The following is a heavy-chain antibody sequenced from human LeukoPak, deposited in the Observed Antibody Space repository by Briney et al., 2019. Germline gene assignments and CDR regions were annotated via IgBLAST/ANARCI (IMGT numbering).Heavy chain of an antibody. CDR1: GFTFSSCA. J-gene: IGHJ3*02. D-gene: IGHD6-19*01. Sequence: GRSLRLSCAASGFTFSSCAMHWVRQAPGKGLEWVAVISYDGSNKYYADSVKGRFTISRDNSKNTLYLQMNSLRAEDTAVYYCARDSAVAAAFDIWGQGTMVTVSS. CDR3: ARDSAVAAAFDI. V-gene: IGHV3-30-3*01. CDR2: ISYDGSNK.